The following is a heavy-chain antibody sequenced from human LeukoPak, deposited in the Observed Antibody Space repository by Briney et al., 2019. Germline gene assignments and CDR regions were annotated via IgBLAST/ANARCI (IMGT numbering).Heavy chain of an antibody. CDR1: GFTFSSYS. CDR3: ARETYDWYFDL. CDR2: ISSSSTI. V-gene: IGHV3-48*02. Sequence: PGGSLRLSCAASGFTFSSYSMNWVRQAPGKGLEWVSYISSSSTIYYAGSVKGRFTNSRDNAKNSLYLQMNSLRDEDTAVYYCARETYDWYFDLGGRGTLVTVPS. J-gene: IGHJ2*01. D-gene: IGHD4-17*01.